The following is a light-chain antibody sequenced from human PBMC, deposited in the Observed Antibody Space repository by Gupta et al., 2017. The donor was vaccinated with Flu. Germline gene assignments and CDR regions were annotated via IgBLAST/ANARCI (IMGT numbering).Light chain of an antibody. V-gene: IGLV1-44*01. Sequence: QSVLTQPPSASGTPGQRVTISCSRSSSNIGSNAVNWYQQSPRTAPKLLIYSNNKRPSGVPDRFSASKSGTSASLAISGLQSEDEANYYCAAWDDSLNRYVFGTGTKVTVL. CDR1: SSNIGSNA. J-gene: IGLJ1*01. CDR3: AAWDDSLNRYV. CDR2: SNN.